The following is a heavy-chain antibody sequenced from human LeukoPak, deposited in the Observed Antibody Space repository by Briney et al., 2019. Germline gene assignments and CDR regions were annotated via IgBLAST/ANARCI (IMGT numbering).Heavy chain of an antibody. D-gene: IGHD3-9*01. CDR3: ARSIGLTGGGVDV. J-gene: IGHJ6*02. CDR1: GFTFSNYN. Sequence: GGSLRPSCAASGFTFSNYNMNWVRQAPGKGLEWVSCITNGGSTIHHTDSVKGRFTISRDNAKKTLYLQMNSLRAADTAVYYCARSIGLTGGGVDVWGQGTTVTVSS. CDR2: ITNGGSTI. V-gene: IGHV3-11*04.